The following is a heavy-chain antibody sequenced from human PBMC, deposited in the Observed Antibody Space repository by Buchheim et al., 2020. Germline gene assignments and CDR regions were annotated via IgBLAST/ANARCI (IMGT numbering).Heavy chain of an antibody. J-gene: IGHJ6*02. CDR1: GGTFSSYA. V-gene: IGHV1-69*04. CDR2: IIPILGIA. D-gene: IGHD2-15*01. CDR3: ARNTMVADTRLEYYYGMDV. Sequence: QVQLVQSGAEVKKPGSSVKVSCKASGGTFSSYAISWVRQAPGQGLEWMGRIIPILGIANYAQKFQGRVTITADKSTSTAYMELSSLRSEDTAVYYCARNTMVADTRLEYYYGMDVWGQGTT.